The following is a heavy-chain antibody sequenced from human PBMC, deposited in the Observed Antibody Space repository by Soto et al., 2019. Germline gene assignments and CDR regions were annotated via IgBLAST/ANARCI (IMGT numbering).Heavy chain of an antibody. CDR3: ARRPKGDIGNYFDY. J-gene: IGHJ4*02. V-gene: IGHV4-61*01. D-gene: IGHD2-21*01. Sequence: SSETLSLTCTVSGGSVSSGRYYWSWIRQPPGKGLEWIAYVYYSGSTRYNASLKSRVTISVDTSKNQFSLKVSSVTAADTAVYYCARRPKGDIGNYFDYWGQGTLVTVSS. CDR1: GGSVSSGRYY. CDR2: VYYSGST.